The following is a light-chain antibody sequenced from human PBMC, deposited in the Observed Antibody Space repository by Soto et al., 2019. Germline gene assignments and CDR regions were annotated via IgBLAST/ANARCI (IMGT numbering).Light chain of an antibody. CDR3: QQYNNWPLT. Sequence: LVMTESPATLSVSRGERATRSCRATQSVSSNLAWHQQRPGQAPRLLIYGASTRATGVPARFSGGGSGTELTLTITSLQSEDFAVYWCQQYNNWPLTFGPGTRLDIK. CDR1: QSVSSN. CDR2: GAS. V-gene: IGKV3D-15*01. J-gene: IGKJ5*01.